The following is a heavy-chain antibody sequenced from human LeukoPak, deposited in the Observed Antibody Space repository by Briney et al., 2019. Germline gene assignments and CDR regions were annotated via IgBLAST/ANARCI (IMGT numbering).Heavy chain of an antibody. CDR3: AKQLGYCSGGSCYFPY. Sequence: GGSLRLSCAASGFTFSSSAMSWVRQAPGKGLEWVSAISNNGGYTYYADSVQGRFTISRDNSKSTLCLQMNSLRAEDTAVYYCAKQLGYCSGGSCYFPYWGQGTLVTVSS. D-gene: IGHD2-15*01. CDR1: GFTFSSSA. V-gene: IGHV3-23*01. J-gene: IGHJ4*02. CDR2: ISNNGGYT.